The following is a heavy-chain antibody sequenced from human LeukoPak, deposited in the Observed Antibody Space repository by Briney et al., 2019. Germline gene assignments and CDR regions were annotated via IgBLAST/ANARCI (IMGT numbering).Heavy chain of an antibody. CDR2: ITGGGSTI. D-gene: IGHD5-12*01. V-gene: IGHV3-48*02. CDR1: GFTVSSNY. Sequence: QPGGSLRLSCAASGFTVSSNYMSWVRQAPGKGLEWVSYITGGGSTIYYADSVKGRFTVSRDNAQNSLFLQMDSLRDEDTAVYYCARRGYFDFWGQGTLVTVSS. J-gene: IGHJ4*02. CDR3: ARRGYFDF.